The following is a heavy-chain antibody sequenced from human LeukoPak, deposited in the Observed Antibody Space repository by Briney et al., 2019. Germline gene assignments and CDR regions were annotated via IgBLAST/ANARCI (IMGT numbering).Heavy chain of an antibody. CDR2: ISGSGGST. V-gene: IGHV3-23*01. J-gene: IGHJ4*02. CDR3: AKSAYYDASGYYREYYFDY. D-gene: IGHD3-22*01. CDR1: GFTFSSYW. Sequence: GGSLRLSCAASGFTFSSYWMSWVRQAPGKGLEWVSSISGSGGSTHYADSVKGRFTISRDKTKNTLYLQMNSLRAEDTAVYYCAKSAYYDASGYYREYYFDYWGQGTLVTVSS.